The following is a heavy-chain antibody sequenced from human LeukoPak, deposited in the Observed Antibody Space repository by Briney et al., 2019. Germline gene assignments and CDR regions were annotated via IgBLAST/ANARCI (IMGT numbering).Heavy chain of an antibody. D-gene: IGHD6-13*01. CDR2: INPNSGGT. V-gene: IGHV1-2*02. CDR1: GYTFTGYY. CDR3: ARSLYSHPAAGTDY. J-gene: IGHJ4*02. Sequence: ASVKVSCKASGYTFTGYYMHWVLQAPGQGLEWMGWINPNSGGTNYAQKFQGRVTMTRDTSTSTAYMELSRLRSDDTAVYYCARSLYSHPAAGTDYWGQGTLVTVSS.